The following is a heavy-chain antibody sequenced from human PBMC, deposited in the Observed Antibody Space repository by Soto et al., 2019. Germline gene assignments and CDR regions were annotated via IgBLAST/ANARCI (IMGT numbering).Heavy chain of an antibody. V-gene: IGHV1-69*02. CDR1: GGTFSSYT. Sequence: QVQLVQSGAEVKKPGSSVKVSCKASGGTFSSYTISWVRQAPGQGLEWMGRIIPILGIANYAQKFQGRVTITADKSTSTAYTELSSLRSEDTAVYYCARVYCGGDCYSGYYYYGMDVWGQGTTVTVSS. CDR3: ARVYCGGDCYSGYYYYGMDV. D-gene: IGHD2-21*02. J-gene: IGHJ6*02. CDR2: IIPILGIA.